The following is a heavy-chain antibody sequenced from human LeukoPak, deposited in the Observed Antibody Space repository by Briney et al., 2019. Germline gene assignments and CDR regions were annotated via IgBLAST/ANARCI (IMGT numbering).Heavy chain of an antibody. J-gene: IGHJ6*02. CDR1: GGSISSGGYS. D-gene: IGHD3-10*01. Sequence: PSQTLSLTCAVSGGSISSGGYSWSWIRQPPGKGLEWIGYIYHSGSTYYNPSLKSRVTTSVDRSKNQFSLKLSSVTAADTAVYYCARRRSGSGSYYSPYYYYGMDVWGQGTTVTVSS. V-gene: IGHV4-30-2*01. CDR3: ARRRSGSGSYYSPYYYYGMDV. CDR2: IYHSGST.